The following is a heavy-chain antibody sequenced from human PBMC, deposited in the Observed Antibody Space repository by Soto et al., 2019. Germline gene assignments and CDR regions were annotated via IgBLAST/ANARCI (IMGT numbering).Heavy chain of an antibody. J-gene: IGHJ4*02. CDR1: GFTFSDYY. Sequence: WGSLRLSCAASGFTFSDYYLSWIRQAPGKGLEWVSYISSSVSTIYYADSVKGRFTISRDNAKNSLYLQMNSLRAEDTAVYYCARHSSSWYVDFDYWGQGTLVTVSS. CDR3: ARHSSSWYVDFDY. CDR2: ISSSVSTI. D-gene: IGHD6-13*01. V-gene: IGHV3-11*01.